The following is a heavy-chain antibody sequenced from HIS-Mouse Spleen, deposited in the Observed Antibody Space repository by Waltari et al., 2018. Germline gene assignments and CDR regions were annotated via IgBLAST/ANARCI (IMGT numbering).Heavy chain of an antibody. D-gene: IGHD2-15*01. CDR2: IYYSGST. Sequence: QLQLQESGPGLVKPSETLSLTCTVSGGSISSSSYSGVWLRQPPGKGLEWIGSIYYSGSTYYNPSLKSRVTISVDTSKNQFSLKLSSVTAADTAVYYCASGVVVAATAVHFDYWGQGTLVTVSS. J-gene: IGHJ4*02. V-gene: IGHV4-39*07. CDR1: GGSISSSSYS. CDR3: ASGVVVAATAVHFDY.